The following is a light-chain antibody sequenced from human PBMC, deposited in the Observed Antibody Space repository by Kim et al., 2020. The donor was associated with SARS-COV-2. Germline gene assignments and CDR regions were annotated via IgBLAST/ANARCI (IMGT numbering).Light chain of an antibody. CDR2: INSDGSH. Sequence: GASGKLTSTLRSGHRRYANEGRQQQPEKGHRYLMKINSDGSHSKGDGIPDRFSGSSSGAERYLTITSLQSEDEADYYWQTWGTVVFGGGTQLTVL. CDR1: SGHRRYA. V-gene: IGLV4-69*01. CDR3: QTWGTVV. J-gene: IGLJ2*01.